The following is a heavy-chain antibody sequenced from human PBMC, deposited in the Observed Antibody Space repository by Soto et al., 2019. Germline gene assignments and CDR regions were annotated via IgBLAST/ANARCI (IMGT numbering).Heavy chain of an antibody. CDR2: IGTAGDT. Sequence: GGSLRLSCAASGFTFSSYDMHWVRQATGKGLEWVSAIGTAGDTYYPGSVKGRFTISRENAKNSLYLQMNSLRAEDTAVYYCASLSITIFGVVTQYGMDVWGQGTTVTVSS. V-gene: IGHV3-13*01. D-gene: IGHD3-3*01. J-gene: IGHJ6*02. CDR3: ASLSITIFGVVTQYGMDV. CDR1: GFTFSSYD.